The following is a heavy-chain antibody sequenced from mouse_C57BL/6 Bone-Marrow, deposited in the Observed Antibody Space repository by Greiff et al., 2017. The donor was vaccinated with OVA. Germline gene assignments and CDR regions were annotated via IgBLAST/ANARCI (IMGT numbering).Heavy chain of an antibody. CDR2: INSDGGST. CDR3: ATYYSNSGAMDY. CDR1: EYEFPSHD. Sequence: EVMLVESGGGLVQPGESLKLSCESNEYEFPSHDMSWVRKTPEKRLELVAAINSDGGSTYYPDTMERRFIISRDNTKKTLYLQMSSLRSEDTALYYCATYYSNSGAMDYWGQGTSVTVSS. D-gene: IGHD2-5*01. V-gene: IGHV5-2*03. J-gene: IGHJ4*01.